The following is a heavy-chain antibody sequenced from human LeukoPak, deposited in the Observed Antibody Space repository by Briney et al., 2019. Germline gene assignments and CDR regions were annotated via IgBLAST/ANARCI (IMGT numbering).Heavy chain of an antibody. V-gene: IGHV4-38-2*01. D-gene: IGHD5-18*01. CDR2: IYHSGST. CDR1: HYSISSGYY. CDR3: ARARGYSYGMVDY. J-gene: IGHJ4*02. Sequence: KPSETLSLTCAVSHYSISSGYYWGWIRQPPGKGLEWIGSIYHSGSTYYNPSLKSRVTISVDTSKNQFSLKLSSVTAADTAVYYCARARGYSYGMVDYWGQGTLVTVSS.